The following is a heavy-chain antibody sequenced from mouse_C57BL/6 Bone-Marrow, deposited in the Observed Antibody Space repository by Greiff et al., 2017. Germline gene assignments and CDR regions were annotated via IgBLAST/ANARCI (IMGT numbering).Heavy chain of an antibody. V-gene: IGHV3-6*01. D-gene: IGHD2-2*01. CDR3: ARGGGIYYGYDDYAMDY. CDR2: ISYDGSN. J-gene: IGHJ4*01. CDR1: GYSITSGYY. Sequence: EVKLQESGPGLVKPSQSLSLTCSVTGYSITSGYYWNWIRQFPGNKLEWMGYISYDGSNNYNPSLKNRISITRDTSKNQFFLKLNSVTTEDTATYYCARGGGIYYGYDDYAMDYWGQGTSVTVSS.